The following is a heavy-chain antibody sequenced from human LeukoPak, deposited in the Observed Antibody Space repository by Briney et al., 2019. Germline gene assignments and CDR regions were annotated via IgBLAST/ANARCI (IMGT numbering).Heavy chain of an antibody. CDR2: IYTGGTT. J-gene: IGHJ4*02. V-gene: IGHV3-53*01. CDR1: GFSVSSTH. D-gene: IGHD1-1*01. CDR3: ARDTATTGGGLDS. Sequence: TGGSLRLSCAVSGFSVSSTHMSWVRQAPGKGLEWVSAIYTGGTTYYADSVKGRFTVSRDNSKNTLYLHLNNLRAEDTAVYYCARDTATTGGGLDSWGQGTLVTVSS.